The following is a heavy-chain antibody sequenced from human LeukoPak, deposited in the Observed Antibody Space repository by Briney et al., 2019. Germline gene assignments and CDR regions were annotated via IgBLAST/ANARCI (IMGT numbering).Heavy chain of an antibody. Sequence: PSETLSLTCTVSGDSISSYYWSWIRQPPGKGLEWIGDIFYSGNTNYNPSLKSRVTISVDTSKNQFSLKLSSVTAADTAVYYCASDTYYYDSSGYYYTDAFDIWGQGTMVTVSS. J-gene: IGHJ3*02. V-gene: IGHV4-59*01. CDR1: GDSISSYY. CDR3: ASDTYYYDSSGYYYTDAFDI. CDR2: IFYSGNT. D-gene: IGHD3-22*01.